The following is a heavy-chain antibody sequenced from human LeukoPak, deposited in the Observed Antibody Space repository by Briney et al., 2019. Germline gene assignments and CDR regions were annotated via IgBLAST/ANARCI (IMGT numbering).Heavy chain of an antibody. J-gene: IGHJ5*02. Sequence: EAGGSLRLSCAASGFTFSNVWMTWVRQAPGKGLECVGRIKTTTVGGTTDYAAPAKGRFTISRDDSKNMVYLQMKSLQTEDTAVYYCTTDFFQGYSGSWGQGTLVTVSS. CDR1: GFTFSNVW. CDR3: TTDFFQGYSGS. CDR2: IKTTTVGGTT. D-gene: IGHD5-12*01. V-gene: IGHV3-15*01.